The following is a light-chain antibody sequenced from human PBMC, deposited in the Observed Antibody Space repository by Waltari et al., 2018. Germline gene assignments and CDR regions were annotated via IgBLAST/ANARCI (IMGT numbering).Light chain of an antibody. V-gene: IGLV3-21*04. CDR3: QVWDANTDPGV. CDR2: YDS. CDR1: NLESKS. J-gene: IGLJ1*01. Sequence: SYVLTQPPSVSVAPGKTASITCGGNNLESKSVHWYQPKPGQAPILVISYDSDRPSGIPERFSGSNSGNTATLTISRVEAGDEADYYCQVWDANTDPGVFGTGTEVTVL.